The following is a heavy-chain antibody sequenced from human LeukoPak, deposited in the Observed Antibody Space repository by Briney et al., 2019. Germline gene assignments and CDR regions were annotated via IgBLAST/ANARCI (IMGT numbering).Heavy chain of an antibody. CDR3: ITGDYDFWSGFYSPNHYFDF. Sequence: PGGSLRLSCAASGFTFSSYGMHWVRQAPGKGPEWVAIIWYDGSNKYYAESVEGRFTISRDDSKNTLFLQMNSLKTEDTAVYYCITGDYDFWSGFYSPNHYFDFWGQGTLVTVSS. CDR2: IWYDGSNK. J-gene: IGHJ4*02. CDR1: GFTFSSYG. D-gene: IGHD3-3*01. V-gene: IGHV3-33*01.